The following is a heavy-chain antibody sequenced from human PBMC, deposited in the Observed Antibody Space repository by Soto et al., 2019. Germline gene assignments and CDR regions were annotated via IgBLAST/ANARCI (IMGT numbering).Heavy chain of an antibody. Sequence: GRTVSGYGMRWERQAPGKGFGWVSSISIGSSYISYADSVKGRFTISRDNAKKSLYLQMNSLRAEDTAVYYCASNEVRGYCSSTSCYGEGMDVCGQGTTVTVSS. CDR3: ASNEVRGYCSSTSCYGEGMDV. V-gene: IGHV3-21*01. J-gene: IGHJ6*02. CDR1: GRTVSGYG. D-gene: IGHD2-2*01. CDR2: ISIGSSYI.